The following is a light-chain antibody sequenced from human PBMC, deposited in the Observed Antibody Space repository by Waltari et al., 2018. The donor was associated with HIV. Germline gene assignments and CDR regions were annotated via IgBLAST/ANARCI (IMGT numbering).Light chain of an antibody. CDR1: QCVSSN. V-gene: IGKV3-15*01. Sequence: DIVMTQSPATLSVSPGALATLSCRASQCVSSNLAWYQQKPGQAPRLLIYSASTRATGIPARFSGSGSGTEFTLTISSLQSEDFAVYYCQQYNNWPYTFGQGTKLEIK. CDR3: QQYNNWPYT. CDR2: SAS. J-gene: IGKJ2*01.